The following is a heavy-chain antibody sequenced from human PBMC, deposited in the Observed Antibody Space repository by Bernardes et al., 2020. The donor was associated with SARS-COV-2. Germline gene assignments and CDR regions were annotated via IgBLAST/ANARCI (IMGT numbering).Heavy chain of an antibody. CDR3: ATGTGGYWYFDL. CDR1: GHSLTELS. Sequence: ASVKVSCKVSGHSLTELSMHWVRQPPGKGLEWMGGFDPEKGKTIYAQKFQGTVTMTEDTSTDTVYMELSSLRSEDTAVYYCATGTGGYWYFDLWGRGTLLTVSS. CDR2: FDPEKGKT. V-gene: IGHV1-24*01. J-gene: IGHJ2*01. D-gene: IGHD2-8*02.